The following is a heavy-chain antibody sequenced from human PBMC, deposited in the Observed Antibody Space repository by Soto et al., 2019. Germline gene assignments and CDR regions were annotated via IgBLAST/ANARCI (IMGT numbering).Heavy chain of an antibody. V-gene: IGHV4-31*03. Sequence: SETLSLTCTVSGGSISSGGYYWSWIRQHPGKGLEWIGYIYYSGSTYYNPSLKSRVTISVDTSKNQFSLKLSSVTAADTAVYYCARDGGYSYGPPGPWGQGTLVTVSS. D-gene: IGHD5-18*01. J-gene: IGHJ5*02. CDR2: IYYSGST. CDR1: GGSISSGGYY. CDR3: ARDGGYSYGPPGP.